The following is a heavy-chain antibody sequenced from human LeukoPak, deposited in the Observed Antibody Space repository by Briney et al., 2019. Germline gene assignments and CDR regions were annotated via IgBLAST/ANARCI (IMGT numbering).Heavy chain of an antibody. D-gene: IGHD3-22*01. Sequence: GGSLRLSCAASGFTFSDYYMSWIRQAPGKGLEWVSYISSSGSTIYYADSVKGRFTISRDNAKNSLYLQMNSLRAEDTAVYYCARFSSGYYYVSAFDIWGQGTMVTVSS. CDR2: ISSSGSTI. CDR1: GFTFSDYY. J-gene: IGHJ3*02. V-gene: IGHV3-11*04. CDR3: ARFSSGYYYVSAFDI.